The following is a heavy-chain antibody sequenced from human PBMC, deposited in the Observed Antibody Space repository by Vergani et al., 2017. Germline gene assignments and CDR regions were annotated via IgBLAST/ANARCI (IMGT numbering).Heavy chain of an antibody. J-gene: IGHJ6*02. V-gene: IGHV3-15*07. CDR3: TTDPRYCGDGSCCWLRDHHYYGMDV. CDR2: IKSTFDRGTT. CDR1: GFSFRNAW. D-gene: IGHD2-21*01. Sequence: VHLVESGGGVVQPGRSLRLSCVASGFSFRNAWMNWVRRTPGKGLEWVGRIKSTFDRGTTDYAAAVKGRFTISRDDSKNTLFLQMNGLKTEDIGVYYCTTDPRYCGDGSCCWLRDHHYYGMDVWGQGTTVAVSS.